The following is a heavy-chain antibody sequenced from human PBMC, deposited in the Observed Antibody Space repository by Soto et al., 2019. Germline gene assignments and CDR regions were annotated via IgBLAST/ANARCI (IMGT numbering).Heavy chain of an antibody. D-gene: IGHD6-19*01. CDR2: ISAYNGNT. V-gene: IGHV1-18*01. Sequence: QVQLVQSGAEVKKPGASVKVSCKASGYTFTSYGISWVRQAPGQGLEWMGWISAYNGNTNYAQKLQGIVTMTTDTSTSTAYMELRSLRSDDTAVYYCARDSDDRYSSGLNFDYWGQGTLVTVSS. J-gene: IGHJ4*02. CDR3: ARDSDDRYSSGLNFDY. CDR1: GYTFTSYG.